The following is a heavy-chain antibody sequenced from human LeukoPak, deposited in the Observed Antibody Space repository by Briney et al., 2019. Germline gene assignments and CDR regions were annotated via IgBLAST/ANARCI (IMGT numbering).Heavy chain of an antibody. D-gene: IGHD1-14*01. Sequence: PGGSLRLSCAASGFTFSSYEMNWVRQAPGEGLEWVSYISSSGSTIYYADSVKGRFTISRDNAKSSLYLQMNSLRAEDTAVYYCARDFSSNNHFDYWGQGTLVTVSS. CDR1: GFTFSSYE. CDR3: ARDFSSNNHFDY. J-gene: IGHJ4*02. V-gene: IGHV3-48*03. CDR2: ISSSGSTI.